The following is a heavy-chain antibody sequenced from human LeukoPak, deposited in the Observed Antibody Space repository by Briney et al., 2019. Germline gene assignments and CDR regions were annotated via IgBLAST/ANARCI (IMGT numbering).Heavy chain of an antibody. J-gene: IGHJ4*02. D-gene: IGHD2-2*01. V-gene: IGHV1-69*02. CDR2: IIPILGIA. CDR3: ARSLRRHCSSTSCYYFDY. Sequence: GASVKLSCKASGGTFSSYTISWVRQAPGQGLEWMGRIIPILGIANYAQKFQGRVTITADKSTSTAYMELSSLRSEDTAVYYCARSLRRHCSSTSCYYFDYWGQGTLVTVSS. CDR1: GGTFSSYT.